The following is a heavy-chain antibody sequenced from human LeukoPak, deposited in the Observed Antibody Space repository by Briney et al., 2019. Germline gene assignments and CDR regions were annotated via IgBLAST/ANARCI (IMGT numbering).Heavy chain of an antibody. V-gene: IGHV3-66*01. J-gene: IGHJ4*02. Sequence: GGSLRLSCAASGFSVINYYMSWVRQAPGKGLEWLSMIFEADNTYYVDSVQGRFTVSRDNSTNTMYLQMNSLRAEDTAVYYCARDNGGSLDYWGQG. CDR2: IFEADNT. D-gene: IGHD2-8*01. CDR1: GFSVINYY. CDR3: ARDNGGSLDY.